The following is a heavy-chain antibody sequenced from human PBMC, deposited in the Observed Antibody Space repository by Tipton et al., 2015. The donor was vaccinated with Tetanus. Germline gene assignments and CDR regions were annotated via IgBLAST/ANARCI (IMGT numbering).Heavy chain of an antibody. CDR2: ISSTSSYI. Sequence: SLRLSCAASGFTFSSHSISWVRQSPGKGLQWVSSISSTSSYISYTDSVKGRFTISRDNGRNSLYLQMNNLTEEDTGVYYCVTGRVFDYWGQGTLVTVSS. CDR1: GFTFSSHS. CDR3: VTGRVFDY. J-gene: IGHJ4*02. V-gene: IGHV3-21*06.